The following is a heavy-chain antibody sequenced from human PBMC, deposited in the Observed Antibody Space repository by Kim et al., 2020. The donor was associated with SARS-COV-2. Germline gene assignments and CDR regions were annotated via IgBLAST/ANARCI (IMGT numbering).Heavy chain of an antibody. CDR3: AKDHFRSSGDF. CDR2: IYSDGTTK. CDR1: GFTFSSYA. Sequence: GGSLRLSCVASGFTFSSYAMSWLRQAPGKGLEWVSVIYSDGTTKFYVGSVMGRFTVSRDNSKDRLFLQMKNLRAEDTAVYFCAKDHFRSSGDFWGQGTLVTVSS. D-gene: IGHD3-3*02. V-gene: IGHV3-23*03. J-gene: IGHJ4*02.